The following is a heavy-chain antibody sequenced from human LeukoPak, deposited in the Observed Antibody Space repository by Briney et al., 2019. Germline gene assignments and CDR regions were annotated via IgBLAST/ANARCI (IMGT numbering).Heavy chain of an antibody. V-gene: IGHV3-30*18. CDR1: GFTFSSYG. Sequence: GGSLRLSCAASGFTFSSYGMHWVRQAPGKGLEWVADISYDESNKYYADSVKGRFTISRDNSKNTLYLQINSLRAEDTAVYYCAKPDDIAHYFDYWGQGTLVTVSS. CDR3: AKPDDIAHYFDY. CDR2: ISYDESNK. D-gene: IGHD6-13*01. J-gene: IGHJ4*02.